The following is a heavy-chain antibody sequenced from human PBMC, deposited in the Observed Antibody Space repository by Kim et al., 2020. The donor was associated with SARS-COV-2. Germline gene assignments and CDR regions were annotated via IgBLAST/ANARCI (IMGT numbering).Heavy chain of an antibody. D-gene: IGHD3-16*01. CDR2: IKSKTDGGTT. CDR1: GFTFSNAW. Sequence: GGSLRLSCAASGFTFSNAWMSWVRQAPGKGLEWVGRIKSKTDGGTTDYAAPVKGRFTISRDDSKNTLYLQMNSLKTEDTAVYYCTTDLLVWVPGDKYHRLKWGQGTLVTVSS. J-gene: IGHJ1*01. CDR3: TTDLLVWVPGDKYHRLK. V-gene: IGHV3-15*01.